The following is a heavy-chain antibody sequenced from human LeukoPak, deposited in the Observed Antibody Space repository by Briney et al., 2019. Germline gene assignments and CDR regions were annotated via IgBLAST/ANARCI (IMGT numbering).Heavy chain of an antibody. CDR3: ARDIRGRWLQNPLGY. Sequence: ASVKVSCKASGYTLTSYAMNWVRQAPGQGLEWMGWINTNTGNPTYAQGFTGRFVFSLDTSVSTAYLQISSLKAEDTAVYYCARDIRGRWLQNPLGYWGQGTLVTVSS. CDR1: GYTLTSYA. CDR2: INTNTGNP. V-gene: IGHV7-4-1*02. D-gene: IGHD5-24*01. J-gene: IGHJ4*02.